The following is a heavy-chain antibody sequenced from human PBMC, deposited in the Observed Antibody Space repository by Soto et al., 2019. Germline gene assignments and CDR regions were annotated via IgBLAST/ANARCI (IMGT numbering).Heavy chain of an antibody. CDR1: GFTFSDYY. CDR2: ISSSGSTI. V-gene: IGHV3-11*01. Sequence: QVQLVESGGGLVKPGGSLRLSCAASGFTFSDYYMSWIRQAPGKGLVWGSYISSSGSTIYYADSVKGRFTISRDNAKNSLYLQMNSLRAEDTAVYYCASLYGSGSYFGYYYGMDVWGQGTTVTVSS. J-gene: IGHJ6*02. CDR3: ASLYGSGSYFGYYYGMDV. D-gene: IGHD3-10*01.